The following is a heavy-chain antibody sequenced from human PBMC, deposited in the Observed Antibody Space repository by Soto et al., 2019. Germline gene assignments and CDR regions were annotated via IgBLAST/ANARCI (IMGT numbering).Heavy chain of an antibody. D-gene: IGHD3-3*01. CDR1: GFTFSSSA. CDR3: AKDALWSGPLYYFDY. J-gene: IGHJ4*01. V-gene: IGHV3-23*01. Sequence: GGSLRLSCAASGFTFSSSAISWVRHAPWKWLEWLSSISRTGVSTYYPGSVKGPFTISRDNSRNTLYLQVDSLRVEDTAMYYCAKDALWSGPLYYFDYWGQGILVPGS. CDR2: ISRTGVST.